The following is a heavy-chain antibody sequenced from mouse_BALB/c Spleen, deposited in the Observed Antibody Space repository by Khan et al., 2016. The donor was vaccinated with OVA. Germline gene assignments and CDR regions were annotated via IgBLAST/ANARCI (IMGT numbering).Heavy chain of an antibody. CDR1: GYSITSGYG. CDR3: ARTARIKY. Sequence: EVELVESGPGLVKPSQSLSLTCTVTGYSITSGYGWNWIRQFPGNKLEWMGYISYSGSTNYTPSLKNRISITRNTSKNQFFLQLNSVTTEDTATYYCARTARIKYWGQGTTLTVSS. CDR2: ISYSGST. J-gene: IGHJ2*01. V-gene: IGHV3-2*02. D-gene: IGHD1-2*01.